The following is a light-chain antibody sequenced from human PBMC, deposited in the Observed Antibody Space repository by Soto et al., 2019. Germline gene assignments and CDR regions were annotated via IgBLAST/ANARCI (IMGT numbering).Light chain of an antibody. V-gene: IGKV1-9*01. CDR1: QGISSY. CDR3: QPLNSYPRYT. CDR2: AAS. J-gene: IGKJ2*01. Sequence: IPLTQSPSSLSASVGDRVTITCRASQGISSYLAWYQQKPGNAPKLLIYAASTLQSGVPSSFSGSGSGTDFTLTITGLQPEYFATYYSQPLNSYPRYTFRRGTKLEIK.